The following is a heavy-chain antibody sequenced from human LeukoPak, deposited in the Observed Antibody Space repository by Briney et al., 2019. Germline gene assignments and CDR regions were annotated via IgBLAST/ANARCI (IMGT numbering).Heavy chain of an antibody. D-gene: IGHD3-22*01. V-gene: IGHV1-46*01. CDR2: INPSGGST. CDR1: GYTFTGYY. J-gene: IGHJ5*02. CDR3: ASGSFHYDSSGYETNWFDP. Sequence: ASVKVSCKASGYTFTGYYMHWVRQAPGQGLEWMGIINPSGGSTSYAQKFQGRVTMTRDTSTSTVYMGLSSLRSEDTAVYYCASGSFHYDSSGYETNWFDPWGQGTLVTVSS.